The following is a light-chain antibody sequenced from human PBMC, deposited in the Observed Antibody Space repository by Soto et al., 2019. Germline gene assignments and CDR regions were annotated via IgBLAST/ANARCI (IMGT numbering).Light chain of an antibody. V-gene: IGKV1-39*01. CDR2: AAS. CDR1: QSISSY. CDR3: QQSYNTRWT. Sequence: DIQMTQSPSYLSASVVDRVTITCRASQSISSYLNWYQQKPGKAPKLLIYAASSLQSGVPSRFSGSGSGTDFTLTISSLQPEDFATYYCQQSYNTRWTFGQGTKVDIK. J-gene: IGKJ1*01.